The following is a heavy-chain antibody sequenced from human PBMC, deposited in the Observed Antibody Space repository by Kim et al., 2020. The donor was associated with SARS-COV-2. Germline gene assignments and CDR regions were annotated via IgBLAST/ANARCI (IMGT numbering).Heavy chain of an antibody. CDR2: ISSSSSYI. CDR1: GFTFSSYS. D-gene: IGHD1-26*01. J-gene: IGHJ4*02. V-gene: IGHV3-21*01. Sequence: GGSLRLSCAASGFTFSSYSMNWVRQAPGKGLEWVSSISSSSSYIYYADSVKGRFTISRDNAKNSLYLQMNSLRAEDTAVYYCARDIVGAREVGYYFDYWGQGTLVTVSS. CDR3: ARDIVGAREVGYYFDY.